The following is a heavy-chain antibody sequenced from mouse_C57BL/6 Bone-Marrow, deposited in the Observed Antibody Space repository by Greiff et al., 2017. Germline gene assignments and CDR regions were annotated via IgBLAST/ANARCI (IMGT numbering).Heavy chain of an antibody. CDR1: GYSFTDYT. D-gene: IGHD2-2*01. V-gene: IGHV1-39*01. Sequence: VQLKQSGPELVKPGASVKISCKASGYSFTDYTMNWVKQSNGKSLEWIGVINPNYGTTSYNQKFKGKATLTVDQSSSTAYMQLNSLTSEDSAVYYCARERLRRYYYAMDYWGQGTSVTVSS. J-gene: IGHJ4*01. CDR2: INPNYGTT. CDR3: ARERLRRYYYAMDY.